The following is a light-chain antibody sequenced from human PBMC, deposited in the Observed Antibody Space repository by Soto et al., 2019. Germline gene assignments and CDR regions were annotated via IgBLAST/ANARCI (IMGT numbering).Light chain of an antibody. Sequence: QSALTQPASVSGSPGQSITISCTGTSSDVGGYNYVSWYQQHPGKAPKLMIYDVSNRPSGVSNRFSGSKSGNTASLTISGLLAEDEADYYCSSYTSGSLVVFGGGIKLTVL. J-gene: IGLJ2*01. CDR1: SSDVGGYNY. CDR3: SSYTSGSLVV. CDR2: DVS. V-gene: IGLV2-14*01.